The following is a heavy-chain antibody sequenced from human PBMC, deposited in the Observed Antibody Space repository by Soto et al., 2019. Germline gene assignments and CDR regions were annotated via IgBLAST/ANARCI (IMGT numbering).Heavy chain of an antibody. J-gene: IGHJ3*01. CDR1: RCSITSNNW. D-gene: IGHD4-17*01. CDR3: ARAGDSALKGTFDV. Sequence: PSETLSVSWAFSRCSITSNNWCSFVRQPPVKGLXWLGEIYHSRSPKYNPSLASRVIMSIEKSKNQFSLNLYSVTAAEKALYYCARAGDSALKGTFDVWGGGTMVTVSS. CDR2: IYHSRSP. V-gene: IGHV4-4*02.